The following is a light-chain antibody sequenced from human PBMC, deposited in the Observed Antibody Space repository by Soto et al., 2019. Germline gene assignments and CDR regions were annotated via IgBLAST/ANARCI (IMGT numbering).Light chain of an antibody. CDR3: TSYAGSTPVV. V-gene: IGLV2-8*01. Sequence: QSALTQPPSASGSPGQSVTISCTGTSSDVGPYNYVSWYQHHPGKAPKLMIYEVTKRPSGVPDRFSGSKSGNTASLTVSGLQAEDEADYYCTSYAGSTPVVFGGGTKLTVL. CDR2: EVT. J-gene: IGLJ2*01. CDR1: SSDVGPYNY.